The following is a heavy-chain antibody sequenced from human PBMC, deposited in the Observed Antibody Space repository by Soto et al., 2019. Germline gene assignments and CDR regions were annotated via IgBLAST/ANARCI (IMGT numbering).Heavy chain of an antibody. J-gene: IGHJ4*02. D-gene: IGHD2-8*01. CDR2: ISYDGGET. CDR1: GFMFSNYG. CDR3: XXTNVADASFDY. V-gene: IGHV3-30*03. Sequence: QVQLVESGGGVVHPGRSLSLSCAGSGFMFSNYGMHWVRRAPGKGLEWVAFISYDGGETFYADSVKGRFTISRDNSERTLFLHMRSLKKXXXXXXXXXXTNVADASFDYXGQGTLVTXSX.